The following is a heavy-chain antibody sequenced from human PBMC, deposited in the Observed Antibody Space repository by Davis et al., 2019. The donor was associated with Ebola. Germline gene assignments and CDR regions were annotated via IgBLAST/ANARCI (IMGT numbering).Heavy chain of an antibody. Sequence: MPSETLSLTCTVSGGSVSSGSYYWSWIRQPPGKGLEWIGYIYYSGSTNYNPSLKSRVTISVDTSKNQFSLKLSSVTAADTAVYYCARLFGYSGYAETYYFDYWGQGTLVTVSS. CDR3: ARLFGYSGYAETYYFDY. D-gene: IGHD5-12*01. J-gene: IGHJ4*02. CDR1: GGSVSSGSYY. V-gene: IGHV4-61*01. CDR2: IYYSGST.